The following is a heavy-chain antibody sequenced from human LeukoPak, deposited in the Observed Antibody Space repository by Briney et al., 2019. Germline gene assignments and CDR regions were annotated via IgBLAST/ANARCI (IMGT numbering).Heavy chain of an antibody. CDR1: GFTFSSYA. V-gene: IGHV3-48*01. CDR2: ISSSSSTI. D-gene: IGHD6-19*01. J-gene: IGHJ4*02. CDR3: ARDWAVADPGY. Sequence: PGGSLRLSCAASGFTFSSYAMSWVRQAPGKGLEWVSYISSSSSTIYYADSVKGRFTISRDNAKNSLYLQMNSLRAEDTAVYYCARDWAVADPGYWGQGTLVTVSS.